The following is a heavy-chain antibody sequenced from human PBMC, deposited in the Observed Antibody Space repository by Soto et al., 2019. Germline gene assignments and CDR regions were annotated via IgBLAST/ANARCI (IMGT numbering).Heavy chain of an antibody. J-gene: IGHJ4*02. CDR2: TWYDGSNS. D-gene: IGHD2-15*01. Sequence: QVHLVESGGGAVQPGRSLRLSCAASGFTFSTYGMHWVRQAPGKGLEWVAVTWYDGSNSFYADSVKGRFTISRDNSKRTLYLQMDRLRAEDTAVYYCARDCSGGSCSYLDNWGQGTLVTVSS. CDR3: ARDCSGGSCSYLDN. CDR1: GFTFSTYG. V-gene: IGHV3-33*01.